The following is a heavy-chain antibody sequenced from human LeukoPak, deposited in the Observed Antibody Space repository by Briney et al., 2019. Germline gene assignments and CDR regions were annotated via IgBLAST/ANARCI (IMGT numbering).Heavy chain of an antibody. Sequence: KPGGSLRLSCTASGFTFGDYSLSWFRQAPWKGLEWLSFIRSKDHGGTTEYAASVKGRFTISRDDSNSIAYLQMNSLIIEDTAVSFCTRDPHYYHGNPHDFWGQGTRVTVSS. V-gene: IGHV3-49*05. CDR2: IRSKDHGGTT. CDR3: TRDPHYYHGNPHDF. D-gene: IGHD4-23*01. CDR1: GFTFGDYS. J-gene: IGHJ4*02.